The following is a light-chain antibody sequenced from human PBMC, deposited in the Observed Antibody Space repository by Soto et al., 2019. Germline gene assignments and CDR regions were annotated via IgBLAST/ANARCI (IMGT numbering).Light chain of an antibody. CDR2: EGS. V-gene: IGLV2-23*01. CDR3: CSFTSDRIYV. J-gene: IGLJ1*01. Sequence: QSVLTQPASVSGSPGQSITISCTGTSSDVGSYNLVSWYQQHPGKAPKLMIYEGSKRPSGVSNRFSGSKSGNTASLTISGLQAEDEADYYCCSFTSDRIYVFGPGTKVTV. CDR1: SSDVGSYNL.